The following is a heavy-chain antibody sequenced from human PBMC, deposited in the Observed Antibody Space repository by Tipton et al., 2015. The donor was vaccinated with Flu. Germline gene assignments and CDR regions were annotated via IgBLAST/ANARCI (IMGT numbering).Heavy chain of an antibody. D-gene: IGHD3-3*01. CDR3: ARSKYPPQGGVVDDY. Sequence: TLSLTCTVSGGSISSGCYYWSWIRQPAGKGLEWIGRIYTSGSTNYNPSLKSRVTISVDTSKNQFSLKLSSVTAADTAVYYCARSKYPPQGGVVDDYWGQGTLVTVSS. J-gene: IGHJ4*02. CDR2: IYTSGST. V-gene: IGHV4-61*02. CDR1: GGSISSGCYY.